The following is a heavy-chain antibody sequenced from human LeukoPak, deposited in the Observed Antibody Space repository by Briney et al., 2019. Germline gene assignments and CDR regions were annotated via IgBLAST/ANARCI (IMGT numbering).Heavy chain of an antibody. CDR3: AKDRDSYGNYYFDY. V-gene: IGHV3-9*01. CDR2: ISWNSGSI. CDR1: GFTFDDYA. Sequence: PGRSLRLSCAASGFTFDDYAMHWVRQAPGKGLEWVSGISWNSGSIGYADSVKGRFTISRDNAKNSLYPQMNSLRAEDTALYYCAKDRDSYGNYYFDYWGQGTLVTVSS. J-gene: IGHJ4*02. D-gene: IGHD5-18*01.